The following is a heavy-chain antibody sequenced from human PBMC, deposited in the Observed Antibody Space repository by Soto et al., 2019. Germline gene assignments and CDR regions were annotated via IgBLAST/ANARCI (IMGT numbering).Heavy chain of an antibody. J-gene: IGHJ5*02. V-gene: IGHV4-59*01. CDR2: IYYSGST. CDR3: ARVPPLLLWFGDEQLVFDP. D-gene: IGHD3-10*01. CDR1: GGSISSYY. Sequence: QVQLQESGPGLVKPSETLSLTCTVSGGSISSYYWSWIRQPPGKGLEWIGYIYYSGSTNYNPSLKSRVTISVDTSKNQFSLKLSSVTAADTAVYYCARVPPLLLWFGDEQLVFDPWGQGTLVTVSS.